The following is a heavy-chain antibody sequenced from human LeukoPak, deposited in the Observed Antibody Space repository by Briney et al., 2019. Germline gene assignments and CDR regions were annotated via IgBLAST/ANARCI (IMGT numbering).Heavy chain of an antibody. Sequence: GGSLRLSCAASGFTFSSYWMHWVRQAPGKGLVWVSRINSDGSTTSYADSVKGRFTISRDNAKNTPYLQMNSLRAEDTAVYYCVSVSDPTTVGSSTYSSSWYLRDWGKGTPVTVSS. J-gene: IGHJ4*02. V-gene: IGHV3-74*01. CDR3: VSVSDPTTVGSSTYSSSWYLRD. D-gene: IGHD6-13*01. CDR1: GFTFSSYW. CDR2: INSDGSTT.